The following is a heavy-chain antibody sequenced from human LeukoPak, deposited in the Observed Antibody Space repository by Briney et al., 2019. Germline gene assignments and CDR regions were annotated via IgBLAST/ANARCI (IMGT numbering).Heavy chain of an antibody. J-gene: IGHJ4*02. CDR1: GGSFSGYY. D-gene: IGHD6-19*01. CDR2: INHSGST. Sequence: SETLSLTCAVYGGSFSGYYWSWIRQPPGKGLEWIGEINHSGSTNYNPSLKSRVTISVDTSKNQFSLKLSSVTAADTAVYYCARGRRRIAVAGTGKNFDYWGQGTLVAVSS. V-gene: IGHV4-34*01. CDR3: ARGRRRIAVAGTGKNFDY.